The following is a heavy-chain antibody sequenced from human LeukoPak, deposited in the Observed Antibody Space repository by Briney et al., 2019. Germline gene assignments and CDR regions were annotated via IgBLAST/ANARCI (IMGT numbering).Heavy chain of an antibody. CDR2: ISWNSGSI. CDR3: ARDKSGSYPY. V-gene: IGHV3-9*01. Sequence: GRSLRLSCAASGFTFDDYAMHWVRQAPGKGLEWVSGISWNSGSIGYADSVKGRFTISRDNAKNSLYLQMNSLRAEDTAVYYCARDKSGSYPYWGQGTLVTVSS. D-gene: IGHD1-26*01. CDR1: GFTFDDYA. J-gene: IGHJ4*02.